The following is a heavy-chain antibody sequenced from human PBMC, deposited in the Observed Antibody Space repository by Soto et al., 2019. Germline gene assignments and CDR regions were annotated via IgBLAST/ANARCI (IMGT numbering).Heavy chain of an antibody. D-gene: IGHD3-10*01. CDR2: ISGSGGST. V-gene: IGHV3-23*01. J-gene: IGHJ4*02. CDR1: WFTFFSHA. CDR3: AKVGRPTYGSGSYYTDFDY. Sequence: GGAPRTSLAAPWFTFFSHAIRWGRPGPGEGVEWVSAISGSGGSTYYADSVKGRFTISRDNSKNTLYLQMNSLRAEDTAVYYCAKVGRPTYGSGSYYTDFDYRGQGTLVTVSS.